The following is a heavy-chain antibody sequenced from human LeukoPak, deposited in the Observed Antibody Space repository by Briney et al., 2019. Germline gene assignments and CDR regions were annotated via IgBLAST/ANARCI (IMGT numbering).Heavy chain of an antibody. J-gene: IGHJ4*02. CDR2: INGDGSDT. CDR1: EFNVSNYW. Sequence: GGSLRLSCAASEFNVSNYWMHWIRQAPGTGPMWVSRINGDGSDTKYADSVKGRLTISRDNAKNTLYLHMNSLRAEDTALYWCARWDTGMAAFDLWGQGTLVTVSS. V-gene: IGHV3-74*03. CDR3: ARWDTGMAAFDL. D-gene: IGHD5-18*01.